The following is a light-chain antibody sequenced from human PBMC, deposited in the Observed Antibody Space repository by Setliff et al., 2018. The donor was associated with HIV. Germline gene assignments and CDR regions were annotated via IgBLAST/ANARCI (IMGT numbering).Light chain of an antibody. CDR3: SSYVDGHVI. V-gene: IGLV2-11*01. J-gene: IGLJ2*01. CDR2: DVR. Sequence: SALTPPRSVSGSPGQSVSISCNGTSSNVGGYDYVSWYQQHPGKAPKLLIYDVRKRPSGVPDRFSGSKSGNTASLTISGLEADDEADYSCSSYVDGHVIFGGGTQLTVL. CDR1: SSNVGGYDY.